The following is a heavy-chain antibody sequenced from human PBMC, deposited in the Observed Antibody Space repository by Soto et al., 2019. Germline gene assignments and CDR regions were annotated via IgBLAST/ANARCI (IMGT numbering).Heavy chain of an antibody. CDR1: GGTFISDA. Sequence: QVRLVQSEAEVKKAGSSVKVSCKASGGTFISDAVTWVRQAPGQGLEWMGGVIPMFPKANYAQKFQGRATITADKSTSTVYMELHSLKSADTALYYCARCHSDSSGPGYLDSWGQGTLVTVTS. D-gene: IGHD3-22*01. V-gene: IGHV1-69*06. CDR3: ARCHSDSSGPGYLDS. J-gene: IGHJ4*02. CDR2: VIPMFPKA.